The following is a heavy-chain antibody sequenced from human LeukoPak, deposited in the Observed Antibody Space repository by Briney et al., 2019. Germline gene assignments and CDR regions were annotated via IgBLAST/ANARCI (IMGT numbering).Heavy chain of an antibody. Sequence: PGGSLRLSCAASGFTFSDYGMSWVRQAPGKSLEWVSSVSGSGGSAYYADSVKGRFTISRDNSKNTLYLQMNSLRAEDTAVYYCAKAPPAGGWPRDYYYYGMDVWGQGTTVTVSS. CDR1: GFTFSDYG. V-gene: IGHV3-23*01. D-gene: IGHD6-19*01. CDR3: AKAPPAGGWPRDYYYYGMDV. CDR2: VSGSGGSA. J-gene: IGHJ6*02.